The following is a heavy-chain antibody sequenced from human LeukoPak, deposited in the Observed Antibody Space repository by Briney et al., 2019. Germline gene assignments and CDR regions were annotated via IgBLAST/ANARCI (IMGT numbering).Heavy chain of an antibody. J-gene: IGHJ6*03. CDR3: ARDRNRASSYYYYYMDV. CDR1: GITLSNYG. V-gene: IGHV3-30*05. CDR2: ISYDGSNK. Sequence: GGSLRLSCAVSGITLSNYGMSWVRQAPGKGLEWVAVISYDGSNKYYADSVKGRFTISRDNSKNTLYLQMNSLRAEDTAVYYCARDRNRASSYYYYYMDVWGKGTTVTVSS. D-gene: IGHD1-14*01.